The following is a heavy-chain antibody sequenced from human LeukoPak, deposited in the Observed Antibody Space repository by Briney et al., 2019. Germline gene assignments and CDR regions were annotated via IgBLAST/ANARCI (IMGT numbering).Heavy chain of an antibody. CDR2: MNPNSGNT. J-gene: IGHJ4*02. V-gene: IGHV1-8*01. CDR1: GYTFTSYD. D-gene: IGHD4-17*01. Sequence: ASVKVSCKASGYTFTSYDINWVRQATGQGLEWMGWMNPNSGNTGYAQKFQGRVTMTRNTSISTAYMELSSLRSEDTAVYYCARKGNGDHESDYWGQGTLVTVSS. CDR3: ARKGNGDHESDY.